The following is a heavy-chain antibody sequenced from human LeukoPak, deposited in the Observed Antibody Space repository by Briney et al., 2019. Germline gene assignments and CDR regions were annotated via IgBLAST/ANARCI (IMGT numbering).Heavy chain of an antibody. J-gene: IGHJ5*02. CDR2: MYYSGST. CDR1: GGSISSGDYY. CDR3: ARPYYYDSWFDP. D-gene: IGHD3-22*01. V-gene: IGHV4-30-4*01. Sequence: PSQTLSLTCTVSGGSISSGDYYWSWIRQPPGKGLEWIAYMYYSGSTYYNPSLKSRVTMSADTSKNQLSLKLSSVTAADTAVCYCARPYYYDSWFDPWGQGILVTVSS.